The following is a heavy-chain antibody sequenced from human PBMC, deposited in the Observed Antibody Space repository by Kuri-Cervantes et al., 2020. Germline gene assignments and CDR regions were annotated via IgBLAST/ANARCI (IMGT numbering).Heavy chain of an antibody. Sequence: GGSLGLSCTASGFTFGDYAMSWVRQAPGKGLEWVGFIRSKAYGGTTEYAASVKGRFTISRDDSKSIAYLQMNSLKTEDTAVYYCTRALLYHYYYYYMDVWGKGTMVTVSS. J-gene: IGHJ6*03. CDR3: TRALLYHYYYYYMDV. V-gene: IGHV3-49*04. CDR2: IRSKAYGGTT. D-gene: IGHD2-2*02. CDR1: GFTFGDYA.